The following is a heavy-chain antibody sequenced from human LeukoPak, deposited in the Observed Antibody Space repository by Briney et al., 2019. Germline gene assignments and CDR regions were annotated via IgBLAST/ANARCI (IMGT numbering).Heavy chain of an antibody. CDR3: ARSQYCSGGSCYSTWFDP. CDR2: MNPNSGDT. D-gene: IGHD2-15*01. J-gene: IGHJ5*02. CDR1: GYTFTSYD. V-gene: IGHV1-8*03. Sequence: GASVKVSCKASGYTFTSYDINWVRQATGQGLEWMGWMNPNSGDTGYAQKFQGRVTITRNTSISTAYMELSSLRSEDTAVYYCARSQYCSGGSCYSTWFDPWGQGTLVTVSS.